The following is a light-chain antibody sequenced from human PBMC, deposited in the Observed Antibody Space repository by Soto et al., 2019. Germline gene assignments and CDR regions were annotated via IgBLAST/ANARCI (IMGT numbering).Light chain of an antibody. J-gene: IGKJ2*01. CDR3: QQYNNWPLMYT. CDR1: QDIFSY. V-gene: IGKV3-15*01. CDR2: GAS. Sequence: EIVMTQSPATLSVSPGERATLSCRASQDIFSYLAWYQQKPGQAPRLLIYGASTRATGIPARFSGSGSGTEFSLTITSLQSEDFGVDYCQQYNNWPLMYTFGQGTKLEIK.